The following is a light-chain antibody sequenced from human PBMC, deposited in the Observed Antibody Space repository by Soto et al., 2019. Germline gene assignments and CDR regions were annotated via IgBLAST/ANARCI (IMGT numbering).Light chain of an antibody. V-gene: IGKV3-11*01. CDR2: YTS. CDR3: HQRQSWPRT. Sequence: EIVVTRSPATLSSSPGETATLSCRASQYVGTRLAWYQHKPGQAPRLLIYYTSNRATGIPARFSGSGSGTDFTLTINSLAPEDFAIYYCHQRQSWPRTFGQGTKVDIK. CDR1: QYVGTR. J-gene: IGKJ1*01.